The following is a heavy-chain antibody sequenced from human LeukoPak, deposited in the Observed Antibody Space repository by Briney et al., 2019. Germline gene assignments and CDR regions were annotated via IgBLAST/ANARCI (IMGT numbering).Heavy chain of an antibody. CDR1: GFTFSSYG. V-gene: IGHV3-30*02. D-gene: IGHD3-10*01. J-gene: IGHJ4*02. Sequence: GGSLRLSCAASGFTFSSYGMHWVRQAPGKGLEWVAFIRYDGSNKYYADSVKGRFTISRDNYKNTLYLQMNSLRAEDTAVYYCAKGPSRSGSYYSDVDYWGQGTLVTVSS. CDR3: AKGPSRSGSYYSDVDY. CDR2: IRYDGSNK.